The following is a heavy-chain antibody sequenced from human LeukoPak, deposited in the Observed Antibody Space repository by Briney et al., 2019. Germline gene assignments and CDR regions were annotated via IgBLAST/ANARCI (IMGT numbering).Heavy chain of an antibody. CDR3: ARNGDSGWYKNGWAFDI. V-gene: IGHV6-1*01. CDR1: GDSVSSNSAA. CDR2: TYYRSKWYN. Sequence: SQTLSLTCAISGDSVSSNSAAWNWIRQSPSRGLEWLGRTYYRSKWYNDYAVSVKSRITINPDTSKNQFSLQLNSVTPEDTAVYYCARNGDSGWYKNGWAFDIWGQGTMVTVSS. J-gene: IGHJ3*02. D-gene: IGHD6-19*01.